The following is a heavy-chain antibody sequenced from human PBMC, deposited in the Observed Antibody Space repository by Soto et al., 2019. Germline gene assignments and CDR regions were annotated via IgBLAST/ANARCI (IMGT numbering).Heavy chain of an antibody. V-gene: IGHV4-59*01. Sequence: SETLSLTCTVSGGSISSYYWSWIRQPPGKGLEWIGYIYYSGSTNYNPSLKSRATISVDTSKNQFSLKLSSVTAADTAVYYCARVAPQSLDVWRKGTTVTVSS. CDR1: GGSISSYY. CDR3: ARVAPQSLDV. D-gene: IGHD3-16*02. J-gene: IGHJ6*04. CDR2: IYYSGST.